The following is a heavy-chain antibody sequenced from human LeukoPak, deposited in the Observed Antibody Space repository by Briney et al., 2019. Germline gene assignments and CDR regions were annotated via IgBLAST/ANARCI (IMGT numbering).Heavy chain of an antibody. Sequence: PGGSLRLSCAASGFSFSDCWMSWVRQTPENGLEFVGNIDRDGGVRNYMDSLKGRCTISRDNGKKSLYLEINSLRADDTAVYYCARDPGSSAFDLWGRGALVTVSS. CDR1: GFSFSDCW. V-gene: IGHV3-7*01. CDR3: ARDPGSSAFDL. CDR2: IDRDGGVR. D-gene: IGHD1-14*01. J-gene: IGHJ4*02.